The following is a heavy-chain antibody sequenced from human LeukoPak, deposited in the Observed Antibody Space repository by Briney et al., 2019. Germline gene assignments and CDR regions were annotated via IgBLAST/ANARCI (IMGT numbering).Heavy chain of an antibody. D-gene: IGHD6-13*01. CDR1: GGSITNSNDY. CDR2: IYYRGTT. CDR3: ARSGAAEGPTHNWFDP. V-gene: IGHV4-39*01. Sequence: SETLSLTCTVSGGSITNSNDYWGWIRQSPGKGLEWIGSIYYRGTTYYNPSLRSRFTVSVDTSRSQFSLKLTSLTAADTAVYYCARSGAAEGPTHNWFDPWGQGTQVTVSS. J-gene: IGHJ5*02.